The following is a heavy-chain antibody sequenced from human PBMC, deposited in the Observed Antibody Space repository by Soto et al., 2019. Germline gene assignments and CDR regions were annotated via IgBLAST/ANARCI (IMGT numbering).Heavy chain of an antibody. CDR1: GASISSNNW. D-gene: IGHD5-18*01. CDR2: IYHSGST. Sequence: SETLSLTCAVSGASISSNNWWSWVRQPPGKGLEWIGEIYHSGSTNYNPSLKSPVTISVDKSKNHFSLKLTAVTAADTAVYYCARKGYTYGDFDFWGQGTLVTVSS. J-gene: IGHJ4*02. CDR3: ARKGYTYGDFDF. V-gene: IGHV4-4*02.